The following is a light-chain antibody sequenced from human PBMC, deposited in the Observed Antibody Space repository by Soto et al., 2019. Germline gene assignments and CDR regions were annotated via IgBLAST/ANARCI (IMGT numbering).Light chain of an antibody. Sequence: QSVLTQPPSVSGAPGQRVTISCTGSRSDIGAGYRVRWYQQVPGAAPKLLIYDNTNRPSGVSARFSASRSGTSASLAITGLQAEDEADYYCQSYDNSLSVVVFGGGTKVTVL. J-gene: IGLJ2*01. CDR3: QSYDNSLSVVV. CDR2: DNT. V-gene: IGLV1-40*01. CDR1: RSDIGAGYR.